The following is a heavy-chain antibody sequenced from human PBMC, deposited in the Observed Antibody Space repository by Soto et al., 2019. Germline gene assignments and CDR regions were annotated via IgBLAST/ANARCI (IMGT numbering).Heavy chain of an antibody. D-gene: IGHD3-22*01. CDR2: ISAYNGNT. J-gene: IGHJ4*02. Sequence: GASVNGSCKASGYAFTSYGISWVRQAPGQGLEWMGWISAYNGNTNYAQKLQGRVTMTTDTSTSTDYMEMRSLRSDDTAVYYCARDGYYDSSGYYYSGDYWGQGALLTLSS. CDR1: GYAFTSYG. V-gene: IGHV1-18*04. CDR3: ARDGYYDSSGYYYSGDY.